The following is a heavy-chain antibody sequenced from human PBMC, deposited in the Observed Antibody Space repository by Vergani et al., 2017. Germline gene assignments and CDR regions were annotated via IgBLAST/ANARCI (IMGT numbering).Heavy chain of an antibody. CDR1: GGSFTSYH. D-gene: IGHD4-11*01. Sequence: QVQLQQWGGGLLKPSETLSLTCVVNGGSFTSYHWTWIRQSPGEGLEWVGDIDHTGRPDYNPSLQSRLTMSVDTSRNQFSLTLNSVTATDTAIYFCERVNTETNGHLYYYYYMDVWGQGTAVTVS. CDR3: ERVNTETNGHLYYYYYMDV. J-gene: IGHJ6*03. V-gene: IGHV4-34*01. CDR2: IDHTGRP.